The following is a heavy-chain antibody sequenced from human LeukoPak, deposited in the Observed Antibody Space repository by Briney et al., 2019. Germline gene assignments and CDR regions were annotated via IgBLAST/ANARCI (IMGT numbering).Heavy chain of an antibody. V-gene: IGHV7-4-1*02. CDR1: GYTFTSYA. Sequence: ASVTVSCKASGYTFTSYAMNWVRQAPGQGPEWMGWINTNTGNPTYAQGFTGRFVFSLDTSVSTAYLQISSLRAEDTAVYYCARPRDPYYYDSSGYYYVLNDAFDIWGQGTMVTVSS. J-gene: IGHJ3*02. CDR2: INTNTGNP. D-gene: IGHD3-22*01. CDR3: ARPRDPYYYDSSGYYYVLNDAFDI.